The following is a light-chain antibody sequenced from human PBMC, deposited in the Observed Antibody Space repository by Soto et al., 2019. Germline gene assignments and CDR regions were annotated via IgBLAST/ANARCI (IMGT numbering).Light chain of an antibody. J-gene: IGKJ3*01. Sequence: DIQMTQSPSSLSASVGDRVTITCRASQSISSYLHWYQQKPGKAPKLLIYAASSLQSGVPSRFSGSGSGTDFTLTISSLQPEDFATYYCQQSYSTPFTFRPGTKVDIK. V-gene: IGKV1-39*01. CDR3: QQSYSTPFT. CDR1: QSISSY. CDR2: AAS.